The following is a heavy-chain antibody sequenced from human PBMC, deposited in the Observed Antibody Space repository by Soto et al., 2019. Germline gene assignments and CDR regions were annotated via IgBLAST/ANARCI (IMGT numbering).Heavy chain of an antibody. D-gene: IGHD2-21*02. V-gene: IGHV4-30-4*01. Sequence: PSETLSLTCTVSGASIRSTDYYWSWIRQAPGKGLEWIGYVYYTGSTYYNPSLMSRLTPSVDTSKNQFSLKLTSVTAAETAVYYCVRTAREGAVAPHWFDRWGQGTQVTVSS. J-gene: IGHJ5*02. CDR3: VRTAREGAVAPHWFDR. CDR1: GASIRSTDYY. CDR2: VYYTGST.